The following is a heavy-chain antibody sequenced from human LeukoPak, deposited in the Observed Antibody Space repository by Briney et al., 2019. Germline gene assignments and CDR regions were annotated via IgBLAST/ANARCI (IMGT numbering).Heavy chain of an antibody. Sequence: GESLKISCKGSGYSFTSYWIAWVRQIPGKGLEWMGIIYPGDSDTRYSPSFQGQVTVSADKSISTAYLQWSSLKASDTAMYYCAREFDSRGYYYLYWGQGTLVTVSS. V-gene: IGHV5-51*01. CDR1: GYSFTSYW. D-gene: IGHD3-22*01. J-gene: IGHJ4*02. CDR2: IYPGDSDT. CDR3: AREFDSRGYYYLY.